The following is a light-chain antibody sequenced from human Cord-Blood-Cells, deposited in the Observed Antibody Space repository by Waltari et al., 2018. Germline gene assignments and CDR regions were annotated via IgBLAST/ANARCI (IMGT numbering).Light chain of an antibody. V-gene: IGLV2-14*01. CDR3: SSYTSSSTFVV. CDR1: SSDVGGYNY. J-gene: IGLJ3*02. Sequence: QSALTQPASVSGSPGQSTTISCTGTSSDVGGYNYVSLYQQHPGKAPKLMIYDVSKRPSGVSNRFSGSKSGNTASLTISGLQAEDEADYYCSSYTSSSTFVVFGGGTKLTVL. CDR2: DVS.